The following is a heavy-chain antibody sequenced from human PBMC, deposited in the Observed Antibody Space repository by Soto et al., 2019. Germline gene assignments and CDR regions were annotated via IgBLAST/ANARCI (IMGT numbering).Heavy chain of an antibody. Sequence: GGSLRLSCAASGFTFSSYSMNWVRQAPGKGLEWVSSISSSSSYIYYADSVKGRFTISRDNAKNSLYLQMNSLRAEDTAVYYCASPNLKSYYDSSGYYFSGEKVDVWGQGTTVTVSS. J-gene: IGHJ6*02. V-gene: IGHV3-21*01. CDR3: ASPNLKSYYDSSGYYFSGEKVDV. D-gene: IGHD3-22*01. CDR2: ISSSSSYI. CDR1: GFTFSSYS.